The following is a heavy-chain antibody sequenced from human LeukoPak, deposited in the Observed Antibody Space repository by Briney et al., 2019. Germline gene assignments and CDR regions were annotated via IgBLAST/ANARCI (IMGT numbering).Heavy chain of an antibody. D-gene: IGHD2-15*01. CDR2: ISYDGSNK. CDR3: AKLPVSGPPDY. Sequence: PGGSLRLSCAASGFTFSTYWMTWVRQAPGKGLEWVAVISYDGSNKYYADSVKGRFTISRDNSKNTLYLQMNSLRAEDTAVYYCAKLPVSGPPDYWGQGTLVTVSS. J-gene: IGHJ4*02. V-gene: IGHV3-30*18. CDR1: GFTFSTYW.